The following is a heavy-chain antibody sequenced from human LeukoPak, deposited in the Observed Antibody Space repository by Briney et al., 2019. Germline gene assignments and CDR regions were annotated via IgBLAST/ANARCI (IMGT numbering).Heavy chain of an antibody. CDR1: GFTFTSYA. CDR2: ISGSGGST. J-gene: IGHJ4*02. CDR3: AKAMSTVMGGTDY. D-gene: IGHD4-17*01. V-gene: IGHV3-23*01. Sequence: GGSLRLSCAASGFTFTSYAMSWVRQAPGKGLEWVSAISGSGGSTYYADSVKGRFTISRDNSMNTLYLQMNSLRAEDTAVYYCAKAMSTVMGGTDYWGQGTLVTVSS.